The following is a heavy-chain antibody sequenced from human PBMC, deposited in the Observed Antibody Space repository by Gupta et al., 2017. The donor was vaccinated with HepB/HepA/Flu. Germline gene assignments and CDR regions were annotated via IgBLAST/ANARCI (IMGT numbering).Heavy chain of an antibody. Sequence: QVQLVESGGGVVQPGRSLRLSCAASGFTFSSYAMHCVRQAPGKGLEWVAVISYDGSNKYYADSVKGRFTISRDNSKNTLYLQMNSLRAEDTAVYYCARLPVRGVIITSGFDYWGQGTLVTVSS. D-gene: IGHD3-10*01. CDR3: ARLPVRGVIITSGFDY. CDR2: ISYDGSNK. J-gene: IGHJ4*02. V-gene: IGHV3-30-3*01. CDR1: GFTFSSYA.